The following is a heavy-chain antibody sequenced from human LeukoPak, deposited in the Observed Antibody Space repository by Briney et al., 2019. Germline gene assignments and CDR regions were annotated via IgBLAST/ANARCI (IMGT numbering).Heavy chain of an antibody. CDR1: GFTISSYD. J-gene: IGHJ4*02. Sequence: GGTLTLSCAASGFTISSYDMHWVRHATGKGLEWDSTIDTAGDTYYPGSVKGRFTISRENAKNSLYLQMNSLRAGDTAVYYCARDRDGLFDYWGQGTLVTVSS. CDR2: IDTAGDT. V-gene: IGHV3-13*01. CDR3: ARDRDGLFDY. D-gene: IGHD2-2*03.